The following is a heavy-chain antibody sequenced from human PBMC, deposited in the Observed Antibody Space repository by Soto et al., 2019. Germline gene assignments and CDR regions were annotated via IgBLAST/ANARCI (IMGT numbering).Heavy chain of an antibody. CDR2: ISYSGST. CDR1: GGSISSDSYY. V-gene: IGHV4-31*03. Sequence: QVQLQESGPGLATPSQTLSLTCTVSGGSISSDSYYWTWIRQHPGKGLEWIGYISYSGSTYYNPSLMSRVTLSVDTSKNQFSLKLSAVTAADTAVYYCAREGKRGAYNYAYAVDCWGQGTLVSVSS. J-gene: IGHJ4*02. D-gene: IGHD3-16*01. CDR3: AREGKRGAYNYAYAVDC.